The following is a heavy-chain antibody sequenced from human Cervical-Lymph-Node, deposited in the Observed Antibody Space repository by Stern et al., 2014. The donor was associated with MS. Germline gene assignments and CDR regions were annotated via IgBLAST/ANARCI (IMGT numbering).Heavy chain of an antibody. D-gene: IGHD3-9*01. CDR1: GFTFTSSA. CDR2: IVVGSGNT. Sequence: QLVQSGPEVEKPGTSVKVACKASGFTFTSSAMQWVRQARGQRLEWIGWIVVGSGNTNYAQKFQERVTITRDMSTSTAYMELSSLRSEDTAVYYCAAGYYDILTGYPCYDYWGQGTLVTVSS. CDR3: AAGYYDILTGYPCYDY. V-gene: IGHV1-58*02. J-gene: IGHJ4*02.